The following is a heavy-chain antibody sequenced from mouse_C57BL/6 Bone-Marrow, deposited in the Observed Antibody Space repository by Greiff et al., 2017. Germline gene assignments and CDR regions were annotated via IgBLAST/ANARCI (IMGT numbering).Heavy chain of an antibody. CDR1: GYTFTSYW. CDR3: ARSYGYGPWFAY. D-gene: IGHD2-2*01. Sequence: VQLQQPGAELVKPGASVQLSCKASGYTFTSYWMHWGKQRPGQGLEWIGMIHPNSGSTNYNEKFKSKATLTVDKSSITAYMQLSSLSLEDSAVYSCARSYGYGPWFAYWCQGTLVTVSA. V-gene: IGHV1-64*01. CDR2: IHPNSGST. J-gene: IGHJ3*01.